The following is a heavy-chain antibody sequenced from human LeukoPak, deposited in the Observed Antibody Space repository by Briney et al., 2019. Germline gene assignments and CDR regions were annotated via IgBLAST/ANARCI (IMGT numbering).Heavy chain of an antibody. J-gene: IGHJ6*02. Sequence: ASVKVSCKASGYTFTSYDINWVRQATGQGLEWMGWMNPSSGNTGYAQKFRGRVTMTRNTSVSTAYMELSSLRSEDTAVYYCARLGYSSSWLYYYGMDVWGQGTTVTVSS. CDR3: ARLGYSSSWLYYYGMDV. CDR1: GYTFTSYD. D-gene: IGHD6-13*01. CDR2: MNPSSGNT. V-gene: IGHV1-8*01.